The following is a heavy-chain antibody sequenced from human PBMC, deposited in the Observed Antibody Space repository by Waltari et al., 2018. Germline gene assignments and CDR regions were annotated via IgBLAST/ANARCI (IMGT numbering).Heavy chain of an antibody. CDR1: GGTFSSYA. V-gene: IGHV1-69*14. CDR2: IIPSFGTA. Sequence: QVQLVQSGAEVKKPGSSVKVSCKASGGTFSSYAIRWVRQAPGQGLEWMGGIIPSFGTANYAQKFQGRVTMTADKSTSTAYMELSSLRSEDTAVYYCAANYYDSSGYYELLLDYWGQGTLVTVSS. CDR3: AANYYDSSGYYELLLDY. D-gene: IGHD3-22*01. J-gene: IGHJ4*02.